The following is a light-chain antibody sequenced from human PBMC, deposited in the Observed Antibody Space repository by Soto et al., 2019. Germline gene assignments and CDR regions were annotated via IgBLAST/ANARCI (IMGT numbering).Light chain of an antibody. CDR1: SSDVGSYNL. J-gene: IGLJ1*01. Sequence: QSALTQPASVSGSPGQSITISCTGNSSDVGSYNLVSWYQQHPGKAPKLMIYEVSKRPSGVSNRFSGSKSGNTASLTISWLQAEDEADYFCCSYAGSSYVFGTGTKVTVL. CDR3: CSYAGSSYV. V-gene: IGLV2-23*02. CDR2: EVS.